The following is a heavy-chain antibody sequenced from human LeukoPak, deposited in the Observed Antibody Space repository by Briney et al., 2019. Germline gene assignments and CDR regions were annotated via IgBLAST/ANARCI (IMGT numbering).Heavy chain of an antibody. CDR2: MHYSGDS. V-gene: IGHV4-59*01. D-gene: IGHD1-14*01. Sequence: SETLSLTCNISGVPLTDYYWSWIRLAPRRGLEWIGYMHYSGDSNSNPSLEGRVTMSAHTSTNQFSLRLTSVTAADTAIYYCARELPSTGNWFDPWGQGILVTVSS. CDR3: ARELPSTGNWFDP. CDR1: GVPLTDYY. J-gene: IGHJ5*02.